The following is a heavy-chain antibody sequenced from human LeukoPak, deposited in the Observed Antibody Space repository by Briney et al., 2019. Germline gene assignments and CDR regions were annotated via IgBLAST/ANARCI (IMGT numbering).Heavy chain of an antibody. J-gene: IGHJ4*02. CDR1: GGSFSGYY. V-gene: IGHV4-34*01. Sequence: PSEILSLTCAVYGGSFSGYYWSWIRQPPGKGLEWIGEINHSGSTNYNPSLKSRVTISVDTSKNQFSLKLSSVTAADTAVYYCASLLYYDSSGYYGRDYWGQGTLVAVSS. CDR2: INHSGST. CDR3: ASLLYYDSSGYYGRDY. D-gene: IGHD3-22*01.